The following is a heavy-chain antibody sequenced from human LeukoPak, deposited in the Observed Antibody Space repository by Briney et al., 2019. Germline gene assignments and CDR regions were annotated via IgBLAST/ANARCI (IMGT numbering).Heavy chain of an antibody. V-gene: IGHV3-30-3*01. Sequence: GGSLRLSCAASGFTFSSYAMHWARQAPGKGLEWVAVISYDGSNKYYADSVKGRFTISRDNSKNTLYLQMNSLRAEDTAVYYCARDSWFDYWGQGTLVTVSS. CDR2: ISYDGSNK. J-gene: IGHJ4*02. CDR3: ARDSWFDY. CDR1: GFTFSSYA.